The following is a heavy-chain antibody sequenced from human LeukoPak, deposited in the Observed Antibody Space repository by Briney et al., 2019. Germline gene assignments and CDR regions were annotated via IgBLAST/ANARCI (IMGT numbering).Heavy chain of an antibody. CDR1: GGSISSYH. Sequence: SETLSLTCTVSGGSISSYHWSWIRQPPGKGLEWIAYISDIGSINYNPSLKSRVTISLDTSKNQFSLKLSSVTAVDTAVYYCAGHHPRNTVDFWGQGTLVTVSS. D-gene: IGHD2/OR15-2a*01. CDR3: AGHHPRNTVDF. J-gene: IGHJ4*02. V-gene: IGHV4-59*08. CDR2: ISDIGSI.